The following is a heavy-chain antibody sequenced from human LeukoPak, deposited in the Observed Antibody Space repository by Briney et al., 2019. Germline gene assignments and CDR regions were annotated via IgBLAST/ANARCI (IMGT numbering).Heavy chain of an antibody. Sequence: SETLSLTCTVSGGSVSSGSYYWSWIRQPPGKGLEWIGYIYYSGSTDYNPSLKSRVTISVDTSKNQFSLKLSSVTAADTAVYYCGRGTTVTPFGWFDPWGQGTLVTVSS. V-gene: IGHV4-61*01. CDR3: GRGTTVTPFGWFDP. J-gene: IGHJ5*02. D-gene: IGHD4-17*01. CDR2: IYYSGST. CDR1: GGSVSSGSYY.